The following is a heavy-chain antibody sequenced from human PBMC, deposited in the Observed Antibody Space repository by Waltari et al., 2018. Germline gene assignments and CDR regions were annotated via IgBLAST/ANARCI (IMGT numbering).Heavy chain of an antibody. Sequence: EVQLVESGGGLVQPGGSLRLSCAASGFTFSSYEMNWVRQAPGKGREWVSYISSSGSTIYYADSVKGRFTISRDNAKNSLYLQMNSLRAEDTAVYYCAREKITIFGVVIFDYWGQGTLVTVSS. V-gene: IGHV3-48*03. CDR2: ISSSGSTI. D-gene: IGHD3-3*01. CDR3: AREKITIFGVVIFDY. CDR1: GFTFSSYE. J-gene: IGHJ4*02.